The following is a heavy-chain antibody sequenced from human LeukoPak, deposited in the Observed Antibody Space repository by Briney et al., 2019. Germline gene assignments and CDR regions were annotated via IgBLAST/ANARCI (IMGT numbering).Heavy chain of an antibody. CDR2: IYYSGST. CDR1: GGSISSYY. CDR3: ARDQHYDILTGSMGWFDP. V-gene: IGHV4-59*01. D-gene: IGHD3-9*01. J-gene: IGHJ5*02. Sequence: SETLSLTCTVSGGSISSYYWSWIRQPPGKGLEWIGHIYYSGSTNYNPSLKSRVTISVDTSKNQFSLKLSSVTAADTAVYYCARDQHYDILTGSMGWFDPWGQGTLVTVSS.